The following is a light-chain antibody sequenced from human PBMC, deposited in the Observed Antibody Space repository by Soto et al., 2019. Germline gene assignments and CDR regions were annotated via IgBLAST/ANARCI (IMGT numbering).Light chain of an antibody. CDR3: QQYGTSSWT. CDR1: QSVSSSY. Sequence: EIVLTQSPGTLSLSPGERATLSCRASQSVSSSYLAWYQQKPGQAPRLLIYGASSRAHGLPDGFSGSGSGTDFTLTTGRLEPEDFAVYYCQQYGTSSWTFGQGTKVDIK. CDR2: GAS. J-gene: IGKJ1*01. V-gene: IGKV3-20*01.